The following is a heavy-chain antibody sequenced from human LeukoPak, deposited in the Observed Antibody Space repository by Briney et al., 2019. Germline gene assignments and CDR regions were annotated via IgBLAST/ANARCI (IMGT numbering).Heavy chain of an antibody. CDR2: ISAYNGNT. CDR3: ARIGLNYYDSSGYYLHHNWFDP. V-gene: IGHV1-18*01. Sequence: ASVKVSCKASGYTFTSYGISWVRQAPGQGLEWMGWISAYNGNTNYAQKLQGRVTMTTDTSTSTAYMELSRLRSDDTAVYYCARIGLNYYDSSGYYLHHNWFDPWGQGTLVTVSS. D-gene: IGHD3-22*01. CDR1: GYTFTSYG. J-gene: IGHJ5*02.